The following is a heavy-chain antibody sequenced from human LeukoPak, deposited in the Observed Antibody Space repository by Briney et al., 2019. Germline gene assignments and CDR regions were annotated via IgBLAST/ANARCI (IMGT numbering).Heavy chain of an antibody. CDR1: GFTFSRYG. V-gene: IGHV3-33*01. J-gene: IGHJ4*02. D-gene: IGHD2-8*01. CDR2: MWYDDSNK. Sequence: GGSLRLSCVASGFTFSRYGMHWVRQAPGKGLEWVAVMWYDDSNKFYGDSVKGRFTMSRGISKNTLYLQMNSLRAEDTAVYYCARDSCTNGVCEIDYWGQGTLVTVSS. CDR3: ARDSCTNGVCEIDY.